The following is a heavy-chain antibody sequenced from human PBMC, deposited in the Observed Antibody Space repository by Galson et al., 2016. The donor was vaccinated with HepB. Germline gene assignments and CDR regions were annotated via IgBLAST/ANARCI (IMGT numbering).Heavy chain of an antibody. J-gene: IGHJ4*02. CDR2: ISHSGSV. CDR3: ASYGSWTGFDY. Sequence: TLSLTCTVSLDTISITGYFWSWIRQLPGGGLEWIGYISHSGSVYLNPSLKSRSVISVDTSKNQFSLDVRSVTAADTAVYFCASYGSWTGFDYWGRGTLVTVSS. D-gene: IGHD6-13*01. V-gene: IGHV4-31*03. CDR1: LDTISITGYF.